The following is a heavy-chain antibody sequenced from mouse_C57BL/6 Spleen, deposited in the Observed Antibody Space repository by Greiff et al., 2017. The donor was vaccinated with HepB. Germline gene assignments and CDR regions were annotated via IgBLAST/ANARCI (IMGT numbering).Heavy chain of an antibody. J-gene: IGHJ1*03. Sequence: EVQGVESGGGLVKPGGSLKLSCAASGFTFSDYGMHWVRQAPEKGLEWVAYISSGSSTIYYADTVKGRFTISRDNAKNTLFLQMTSLRSEDTAMYYCARPGDYGSSYDWYFDVWGTGTTVTVSS. CDR1: GFTFSDYG. V-gene: IGHV5-17*01. CDR3: ARPGDYGSSYDWYFDV. CDR2: ISSGSSTI. D-gene: IGHD1-1*01.